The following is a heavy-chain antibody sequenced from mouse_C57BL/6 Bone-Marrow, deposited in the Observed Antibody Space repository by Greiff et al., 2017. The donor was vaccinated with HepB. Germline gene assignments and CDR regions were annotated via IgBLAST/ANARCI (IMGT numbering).Heavy chain of an antibody. CDR3: ARHYGSSYGYFDV. Sequence: ESGPELVKPGASVKISCKASGYAFSSSWMNWVKQRPGKGLEWIGRIYPGDGDTNYNGKFKGKATLTADKSSSTAYMQLSSLTSEDSAVYFCARHYGSSYGYFDVWGTGTTVTVSS. D-gene: IGHD1-1*01. CDR1: GYAFSSSW. V-gene: IGHV1-82*01. J-gene: IGHJ1*03. CDR2: IYPGDGDT.